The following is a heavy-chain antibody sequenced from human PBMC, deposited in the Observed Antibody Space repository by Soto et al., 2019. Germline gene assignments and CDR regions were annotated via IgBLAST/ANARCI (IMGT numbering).Heavy chain of an antibody. D-gene: IGHD5-12*01. CDR1: GGSISSGGYY. V-gene: IGHV4-61*08. J-gene: IGHJ5*02. CDR2: IYYSGST. CDR3: ARWSAWLPRSWFDP. Sequence: SETLSLTCTVSGGSISSGGYYWSWIRQHPGKGLEWIGYIYYSGSTYYNPSLKSRVTISVDTSKNQFSLKLSSVTAADTAVYYCARWSAWLPRSWFDPWGQGTLVTVSS.